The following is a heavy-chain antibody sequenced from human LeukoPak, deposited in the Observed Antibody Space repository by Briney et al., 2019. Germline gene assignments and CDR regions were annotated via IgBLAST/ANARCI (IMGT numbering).Heavy chain of an antibody. CDR2: IYYSGST. V-gene: IGHV4-39*07. CDR3: ARAAGGTYYFDY. Sequence: SETLSLTCTVSGGSISSRSYYWGWIRQPPGKGLEWIGSIYYSGSTYYNPSLKGRVTISVDTSKNQFSLKLSSVTAADTAVYYCARAAGGTYYFDYWGQGTLVTVSS. D-gene: IGHD1-1*01. CDR1: GGSISSRSYY. J-gene: IGHJ4*02.